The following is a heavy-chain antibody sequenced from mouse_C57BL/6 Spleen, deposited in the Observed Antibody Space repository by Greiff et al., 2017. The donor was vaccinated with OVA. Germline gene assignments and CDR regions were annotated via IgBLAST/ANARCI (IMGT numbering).Heavy chain of an antibody. CDR2: IWGVGST. D-gene: IGHD1-1*01. Sequence: QVQLKESGPGLVAPSQTLSITCTVSGFSLTSYGVDWVRQAPGKGLEWLGVIWGVGSTNYNSALKSRLSISKDNSKSQVFFKMNSLQTDDTAMYYCASGGGSGSRFAYWGQGTLVTVSA. CDR3: ASGGGSGSRFAY. J-gene: IGHJ3*01. V-gene: IGHV2-6*01. CDR1: GFSLTSYG.